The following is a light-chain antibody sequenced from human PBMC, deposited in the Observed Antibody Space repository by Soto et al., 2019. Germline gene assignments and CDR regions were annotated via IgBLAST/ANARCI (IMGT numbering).Light chain of an antibody. V-gene: IGKV3-20*01. CDR3: QQYGSSPVT. Sequence: EIVLTQSPGTLSLSPGERATLSCRASQSVSSNLAWYQQKPGQAPRLLIYRASSRATGIPDRFSGSGSGTDFTLTISRLEPEDFAVFYCQQYGSSPVTFGQGTRLEIK. CDR2: RAS. J-gene: IGKJ5*01. CDR1: QSVSSN.